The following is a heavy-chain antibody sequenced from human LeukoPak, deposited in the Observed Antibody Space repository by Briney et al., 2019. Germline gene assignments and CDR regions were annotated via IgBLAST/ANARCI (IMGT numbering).Heavy chain of an antibody. CDR3: AGGVRTTGFDY. CDR2: TYYRSKWYN. CDR1: GDSFSSNSAA. Sequence: SQTLSLTCVISGDSFSSNSAAWNWIRQSSSRGLEWLGRTYYRSKWYNDYAVSLKSRITINSDTSKNQFSLHLNSVTPDDTAIYYCAGGVRTTGFDYWGQGALVTVSS. V-gene: IGHV6-1*01. D-gene: IGHD3-9*01. J-gene: IGHJ4*02.